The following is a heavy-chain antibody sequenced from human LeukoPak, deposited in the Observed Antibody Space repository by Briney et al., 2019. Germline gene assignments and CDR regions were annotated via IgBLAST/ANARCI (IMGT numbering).Heavy chain of an antibody. CDR3: ARGGNYDFWSGYSSDYYYYYMDV. J-gene: IGHJ6*03. CDR2: INLSGGST. CDR1: GYTSTSYY. V-gene: IGHV1-46*03. Sequence: GASVKVSCKASGYTSTSYYMHWVRQAPGQGLEWMGIINLSGGSTSYAQKFHGRGTMTRDTSTSTVYMELSSLRSEDTAVYYCARGGNYDFWSGYSSDYYYYYMDVWGKGTTVTVSS. D-gene: IGHD3-3*01.